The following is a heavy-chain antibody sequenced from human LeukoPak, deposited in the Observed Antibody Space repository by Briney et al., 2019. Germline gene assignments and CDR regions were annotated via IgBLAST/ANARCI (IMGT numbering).Heavy chain of an antibody. CDR3: ARVTGSYYPFDY. V-gene: IGHV3-23*01. D-gene: IGHD3-10*01. CDR1: GFTFSSYA. Sequence: GGSLRLSCAAPGFTFSSYAMSWVRQAPGKGLEWVSAISGSGGSTYYADSVKGRFTISRDNSKNTLYLQMNSLRAEDTAVYYCARVTGSYYPFDYWGQGTLVTVSS. CDR2: ISGSGGST. J-gene: IGHJ4*02.